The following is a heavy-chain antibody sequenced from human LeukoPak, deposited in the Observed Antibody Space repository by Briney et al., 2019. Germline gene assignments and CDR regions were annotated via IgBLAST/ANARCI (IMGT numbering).Heavy chain of an antibody. D-gene: IGHD4-17*01. V-gene: IGHV4-30-2*01. Sequence: SQTLSLTCTVSGGSISSGGYYWSWIRQPPGKGLEWIGYIYHSGSTYYIPSLKSRVTISVDKSKNQFSLKLSSVTAADTAVYYCARVTGYGDLGYWGQGTLVTVSS. CDR1: GGSISSGGYY. CDR3: ARVTGYGDLGY. J-gene: IGHJ4*02. CDR2: IYHSGST.